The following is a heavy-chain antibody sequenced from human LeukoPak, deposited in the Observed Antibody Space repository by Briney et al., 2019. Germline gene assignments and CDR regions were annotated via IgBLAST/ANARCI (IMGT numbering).Heavy chain of an antibody. V-gene: IGHV3-11*01. Sequence: GGSLRLSCAASGFTFSDYYMSWIRQAPGKGLEWVSYISSTGGTTYYADSVKGRFTISRDNSKNTLYLQMNNLRAEDTAIYYCAKNGDRGAYCTGGTCYPYFYYYMDVWGKGTTVTI. CDR2: ISSTGGTT. D-gene: IGHD2-15*01. J-gene: IGHJ6*03. CDR3: AKNGDRGAYCTGGTCYPYFYYYMDV. CDR1: GFTFSDYY.